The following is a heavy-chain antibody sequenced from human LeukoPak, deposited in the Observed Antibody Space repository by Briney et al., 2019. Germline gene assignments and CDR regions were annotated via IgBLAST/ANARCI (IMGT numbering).Heavy chain of an antibody. CDR1: ERTVRNNC. CDR3: ARRAGDYSHPYDD. D-gene: IGHD3-22*01. CDR2: IYSGGNT. V-gene: IGHV3-53*01. Sequence: AGWSLRLSCAAAERTVRNNCMSWVRQAPGKGLEWVSFIYSGGNTYYADSVKGRFTISRDSSKNTVHLQMNSLRAEDTAMYYCARRAGDYSHPYDDWGQGTLVTVSS. J-gene: IGHJ4*02.